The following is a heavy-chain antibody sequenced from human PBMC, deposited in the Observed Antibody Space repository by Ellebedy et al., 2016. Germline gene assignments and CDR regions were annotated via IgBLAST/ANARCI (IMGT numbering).Heavy chain of an antibody. D-gene: IGHD6-19*01. J-gene: IGHJ4*02. V-gene: IGHV3-23*01. Sequence: LSLTCAASGFSFSSYAMSWVRQAPGKGPGWVSIITGSGDRTNYADSVKGRFTISRDSSKNTLYLDMDSLRAEDTAIYYCAKCRHINGCLLDYWGQGTLVTVSS. CDR2: ITGSGDRT. CDR1: GFSFSSYA. CDR3: AKCRHINGCLLDY.